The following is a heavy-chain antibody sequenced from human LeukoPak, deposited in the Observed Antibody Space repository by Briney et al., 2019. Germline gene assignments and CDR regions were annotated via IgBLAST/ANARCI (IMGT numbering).Heavy chain of an antibody. V-gene: IGHV3-30*07. CDR2: ISYDGSNK. D-gene: IGHD5-18*01. CDR3: AKDQTAMIEYYFDY. J-gene: IGHJ4*02. Sequence: GGSLRLSCAASGFTFSTYAIHWVRKAPGKGLEWVAVISYDGSNKYYADSVKGRFTISRDNSKNTLYLQMNSLRAEDTAVYYCAKDQTAMIEYYFDYWGQGTLVTVSS. CDR1: GFTFSTYA.